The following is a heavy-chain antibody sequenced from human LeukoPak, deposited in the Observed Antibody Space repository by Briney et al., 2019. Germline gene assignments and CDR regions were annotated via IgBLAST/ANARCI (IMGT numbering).Heavy chain of an antibody. Sequence: GGSLRLSCAASGLSFSTYEMNWARQAPGKGLEWVSYISGSGSTIFYADSVKGRFTMSRDNAKNSLSLQMNSLRAEDTAVYYCARGRGMEAATYAMDVWGQGTTVTVSS. J-gene: IGHJ6*02. CDR3: ARGRGMEAATYAMDV. CDR2: ISGSGSTI. D-gene: IGHD3-16*01. V-gene: IGHV3-48*03. CDR1: GLSFSTYE.